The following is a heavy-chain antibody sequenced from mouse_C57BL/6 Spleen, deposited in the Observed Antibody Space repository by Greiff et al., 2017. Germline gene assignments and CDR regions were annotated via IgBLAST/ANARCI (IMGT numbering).Heavy chain of an antibody. D-gene: IGHD1-1*01. CDR3: ACYYYGSRGIAY. V-gene: IGHV1-69*01. J-gene: IGHJ3*01. Sequence: VQLQQPGAELVMPGASVKLSCKASGYTFTSYWMHWVKQRPGQGLEWIGEIDPSDSYTNYNQKFKGKSTLTVDKSSSTAYMQLSSLTSEDSAVYYCACYYYGSRGIAYWGQGTLVTVSA. CDR1: GYTFTSYW. CDR2: IDPSDSYT.